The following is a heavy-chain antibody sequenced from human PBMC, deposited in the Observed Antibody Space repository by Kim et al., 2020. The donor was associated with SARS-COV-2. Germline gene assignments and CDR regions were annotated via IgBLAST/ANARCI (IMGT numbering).Heavy chain of an antibody. V-gene: IGHV1-8*01. D-gene: IGHD2-15*01. J-gene: IGHJ6*01. CDR2: NT. CDR3: ARGIFNGMDV. Sequence: NTGYEQKFQGRVTMTRNTSISTAYMELNSLKSEDTAVYYCARGIFNGMDVWGQGTTVTVSS.